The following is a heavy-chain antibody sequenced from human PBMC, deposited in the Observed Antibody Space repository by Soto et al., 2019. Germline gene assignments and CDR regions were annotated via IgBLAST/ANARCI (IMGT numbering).Heavy chain of an antibody. CDR1: GYTFTSFD. J-gene: IGHJ5*01. CDR3: ARGPPQYCICCSCYSLTRFAF. V-gene: IGHV1-8*01. Sequence: ASVKVSCKTSGYTFTSFDINWVRQATGQGLEWMGWMNPNSGNTGYAQMFQGRVTMTRNTSISTAYLELSSLRSEDTAVYYCARGPPQYCICCSCYSLTRFAFRAQRTLVTVSA. CDR2: MNPNSGNT. D-gene: IGHD2-15*01.